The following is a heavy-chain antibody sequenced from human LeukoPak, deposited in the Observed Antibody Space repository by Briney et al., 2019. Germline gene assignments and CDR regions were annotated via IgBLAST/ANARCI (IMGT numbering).Heavy chain of an antibody. Sequence: SETLSLTCTVSGGSISSSSYYWGWIRQPPGKGLEWIGSIYYSGSTYYNPSLKSRVTISVDTSKNQFSLKLSSVTAADTAVYYCARLSPLTGAYYYMDVWGKGTTVTVFS. V-gene: IGHV4-39*07. D-gene: IGHD7-27*01. CDR3: ARLSPLTGAYYYMDV. CDR1: GGSISSSSYY. CDR2: IYYSGST. J-gene: IGHJ6*03.